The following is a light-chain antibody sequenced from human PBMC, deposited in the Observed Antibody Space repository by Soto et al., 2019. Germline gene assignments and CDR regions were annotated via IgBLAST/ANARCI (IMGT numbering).Light chain of an antibody. CDR2: ATS. Sequence: EIVLTQSPGTLSLSPGERATLSCRASQSVDSSFLAWYQQRPGQAPRLLIYATSTRATGIPDRFSGSGSGTDFTLTISRLEPEDFAVYYCKQYETSPLYTFGQGTTVEIK. CDR1: QSVDSSF. J-gene: IGKJ2*01. CDR3: KQYETSPLYT. V-gene: IGKV3-20*01.